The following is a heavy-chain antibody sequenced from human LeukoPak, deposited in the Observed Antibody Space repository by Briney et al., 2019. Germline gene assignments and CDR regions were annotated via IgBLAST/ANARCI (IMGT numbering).Heavy chain of an antibody. V-gene: IGHV3-74*01. CDR1: RFTFSSYW. J-gene: IGHJ4*02. CDR2: INSDGSST. CDR3: AKFERKGIAVAGPYYFDY. D-gene: IGHD6-19*01. Sequence: GGSLRLSCAASRFTFSSYWMHWVRQAPGKGLVWVSRINSDGSSTNYADSVKGRFTISRDNSKNTLYLQMNSLRAEDTAVYYCAKFERKGIAVAGPYYFDYWGQGTLVTVSS.